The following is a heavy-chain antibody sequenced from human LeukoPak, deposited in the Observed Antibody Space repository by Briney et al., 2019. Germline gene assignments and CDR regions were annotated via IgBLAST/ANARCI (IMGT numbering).Heavy chain of an antibody. CDR3: ARAIYCSSTSCYSWSGYYYMDV. CDR2: IYTSGST. V-gene: IGHV4-4*07. D-gene: IGHD2-2*01. CDR1: GGSISRYY. J-gene: IGHJ6*03. Sequence: PSETLSLTCTVSGGSISRYYWSWIRQPAGKGLEWVGRIYTSGSTNYNPSHKSRVTMSVDTSKNQFSLKLSSVTAADTAVYYCARAIYCSSTSCYSWSGYYYMDVWGKGTTVTVSS.